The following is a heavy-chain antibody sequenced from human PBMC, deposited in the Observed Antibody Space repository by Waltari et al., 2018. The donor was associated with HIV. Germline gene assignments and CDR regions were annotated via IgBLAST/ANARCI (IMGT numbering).Heavy chain of an antibody. D-gene: IGHD3-3*01. J-gene: IGHJ6*02. CDR1: GFPFRNSA. CDR2: VSYAGIA. CDR3: AKDWRSGYYTGRSYALDV. V-gene: IGHV3-30*18. Sequence: QVQLVESGGGVVQPGRSLRLSWAASGFPFRNSAMHWVRQAPGRGLEGVAVVSYAGIAYYADSLRGRFTISRDTPEDTLYLQINSLRADDTAVYYCAKDWRSGYYTGRSYALDVWGQGTTVTVSS.